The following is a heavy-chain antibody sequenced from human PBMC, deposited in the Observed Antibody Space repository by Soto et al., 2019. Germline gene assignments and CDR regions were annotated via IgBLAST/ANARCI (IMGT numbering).Heavy chain of an antibody. D-gene: IGHD1-26*01. Sequence: QVQLQESGPGLVKPSETLSLTCTVSGGSISSYYWSWIRQPPGKGLEWIGYIYYSGSTNYNPSLKSRVTISADTAKNQFALKLSSVTAADTAVYYCARGRSYRDAFDIWGQGTMVTVSS. J-gene: IGHJ3*02. V-gene: IGHV4-59*01. CDR1: GGSISSYY. CDR2: IYYSGST. CDR3: ARGRSYRDAFDI.